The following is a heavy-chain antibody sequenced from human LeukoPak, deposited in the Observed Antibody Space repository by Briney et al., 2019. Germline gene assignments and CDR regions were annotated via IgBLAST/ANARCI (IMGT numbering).Heavy chain of an antibody. D-gene: IGHD2/OR15-2a*01. J-gene: IGHJ4*02. CDR2: ISADGSNK. V-gene: IGHV3-30*04. CDR1: GFTFRTYA. Sequence: PGRSLRLSCAASGFTFRTYAMNRVRQAPGKGLEWVAVISADGSNKYYAESVKGQFTISRDNSKNTLYLQMNSLRAEDTAVYYCARAFSNTAFDYWGQGTVVTVSS. CDR3: ARAFSNTAFDY.